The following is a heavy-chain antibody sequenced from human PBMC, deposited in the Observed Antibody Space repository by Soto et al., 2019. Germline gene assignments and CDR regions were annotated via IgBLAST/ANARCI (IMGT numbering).Heavy chain of an antibody. CDR1: GYTFTSYG. D-gene: IGHD3-3*01. Sequence: ASVKVSCKASGYTFTSYGISWVRQAPGQGLEWMGWISAYNGNTNYAQKLQGRVTMTTDTSTSTAYMELRSLRSDDTAVYYCARDGSATSAYYDFWSGYENDAFDIWGQGTMVTVS. CDR2: ISAYNGNT. V-gene: IGHV1-18*01. CDR3: ARDGSATSAYYDFWSGYENDAFDI. J-gene: IGHJ3*02.